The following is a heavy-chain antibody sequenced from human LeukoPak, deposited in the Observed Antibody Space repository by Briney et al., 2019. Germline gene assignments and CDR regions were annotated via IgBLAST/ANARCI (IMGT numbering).Heavy chain of an antibody. Sequence: KESGPTLVKPTQTLTLTCTFSGFSLSTSGVGVGWIRQPPGKALEWLALIYWNDDKRYSPSLKSRLTITKDTSKNQVVLTMTNMDPVDTATYYCAHNRVRYYDDSSGYSDFYYCGQGTLVTVSS. D-gene: IGHD3-22*01. CDR1: GFSLSTSGVG. CDR3: AHNRVRYYDDSSGYSDFYY. V-gene: IGHV2-5*01. J-gene: IGHJ4*02. CDR2: IYWNDDK.